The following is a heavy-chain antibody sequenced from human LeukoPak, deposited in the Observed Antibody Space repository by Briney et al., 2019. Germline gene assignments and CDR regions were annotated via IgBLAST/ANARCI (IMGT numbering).Heavy chain of an antibody. Sequence: PGGSLRLSCAASAFTFSIYAMHWVRQAPGRGLEWVAAISHDESNKYYADSVRGRFTISRDKSKNTLYLQMNSLRAEDTAVYYCASGSGSYWAPDYWGQGTLVTVSS. D-gene: IGHD1-26*01. CDR2: ISHDESNK. V-gene: IGHV3-30-3*01. J-gene: IGHJ4*02. CDR3: ASGSGSYWAPDY. CDR1: AFTFSIYA.